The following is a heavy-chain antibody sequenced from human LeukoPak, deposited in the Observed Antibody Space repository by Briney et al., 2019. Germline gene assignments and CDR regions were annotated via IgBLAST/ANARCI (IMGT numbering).Heavy chain of an antibody. V-gene: IGHV4-39*07. CDR1: GGSISSSTYY. Sequence: PSETLSLTCSVSGGSISSSTYYWGWIRQPPGKGLEWIGSIYYSGSTYYNPSLKSRVTISVDTSKNQFSLKLSSVTAVDTAVYYCASNTGTVFDYWGQGALVTVSS. CDR2: IYYSGST. J-gene: IGHJ4*02. D-gene: IGHD7-27*01. CDR3: ASNTGTVFDY.